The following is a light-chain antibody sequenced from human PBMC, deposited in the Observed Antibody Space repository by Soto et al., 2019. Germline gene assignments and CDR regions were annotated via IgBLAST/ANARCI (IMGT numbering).Light chain of an antibody. CDR2: SND. V-gene: IGLV1-44*01. CDR1: SSNIGSNT. Sequence: QSALTQPPSASGTPGQRVTISCSGSSSNIGSNTVHWYQHLPGTAPRLLIYSNDQRPSGIPARFSASKSGTSASLAISGLQSEDEADYYYGTWADGLNIAYVFGTGTTLTAL. CDR3: GTWADGLNIAYV. J-gene: IGLJ1*01.